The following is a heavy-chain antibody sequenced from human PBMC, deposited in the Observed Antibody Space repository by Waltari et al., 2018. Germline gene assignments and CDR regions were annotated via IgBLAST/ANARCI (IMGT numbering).Heavy chain of an antibody. V-gene: IGHV3-21*01. CDR2: ISSSSSYI. CDR1: GFTFSSYS. Sequence: EVQLVESGGGLVKPGGSLRLSCAASGFTFSSYSMTWVRQAPGKGLEWVSSISSSSSYIYYADSVKGRFTISRDNAKNSLYLQMNSLRAEDTAVYYCARAGGYSYGFDYWGQGTLVTVSS. D-gene: IGHD5-18*01. J-gene: IGHJ4*02. CDR3: ARAGGYSYGFDY.